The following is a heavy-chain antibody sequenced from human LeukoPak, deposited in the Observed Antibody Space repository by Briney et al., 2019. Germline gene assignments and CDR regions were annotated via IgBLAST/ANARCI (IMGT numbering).Heavy chain of an antibody. CDR3: ARTRGRIAVAAY. D-gene: IGHD6-19*01. V-gene: IGHV4-34*01. CDR1: GGSFSGYY. J-gene: IGHJ4*02. CDR2: INHSGST. Sequence: PSETLSLTCAVYGGSFSGYYWSWIRQPPGKGLEWIGEINHSGSTNYNPSHKSRVTISVDTSKNQFSLKLSSVTAADTAVYYCARTRGRIAVAAYWGQGTLVTVSS.